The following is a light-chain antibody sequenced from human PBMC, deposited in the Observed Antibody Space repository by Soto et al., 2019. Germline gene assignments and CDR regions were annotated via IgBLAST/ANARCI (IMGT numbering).Light chain of an antibody. CDR1: SSDVGGYNY. CDR2: DVR. J-gene: IGLJ1*01. CDR3: SSYTTVSTYV. Sequence: QSALTQPASVSGSPGPSITISCTGTSSDVGGYNYVSWYQQHPGKAPKLMIYDVRNRPSGVSNRFSGSKSVNTASLTISGLQAEDEADYYCSSYTTVSTYVFGTGTKLTVL. V-gene: IGLV2-14*01.